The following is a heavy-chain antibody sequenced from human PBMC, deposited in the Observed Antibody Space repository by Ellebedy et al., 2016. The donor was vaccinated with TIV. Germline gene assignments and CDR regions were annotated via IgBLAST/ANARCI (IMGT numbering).Heavy chain of an antibody. CDR3: ARHDYGSGSYYSPEFDY. J-gene: IGHJ4*02. CDR2: LWSDGRNN. V-gene: IGHV3-33*01. CDR1: GFTFSRYV. D-gene: IGHD3-10*01. Sequence: GGSLRLXCAASGFTFSRYVMHWVRQAPGKGLEWVAVLWSDGRNNAYADSVKGRFSISRDTSKNTLYLQMNSLRAEDTAVYYCARHDYGSGSYYSPEFDYWGQGTLVTVSS.